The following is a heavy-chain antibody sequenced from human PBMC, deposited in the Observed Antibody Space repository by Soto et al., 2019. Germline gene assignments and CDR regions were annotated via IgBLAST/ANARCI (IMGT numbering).Heavy chain of an antibody. CDR3: ARPYNWNDVGAFDI. CDR1: GYTFTSYG. V-gene: IGHV1-18*01. Sequence: ASVKLSCKASGYTFTSYGISWVRQAPGQGLEWMGWISAYNGNTKYAQKLQGRVTMTTDTSTSTAYMELRSLRSDDTAVYYCARPYNWNDVGAFDIWGQGTMVTVSS. D-gene: IGHD1-1*01. J-gene: IGHJ3*02. CDR2: ISAYNGNT.